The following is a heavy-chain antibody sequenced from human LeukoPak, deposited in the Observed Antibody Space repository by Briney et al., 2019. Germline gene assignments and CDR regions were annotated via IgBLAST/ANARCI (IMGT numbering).Heavy chain of an antibody. CDR2: ISGYNGET. J-gene: IGHJ6*03. V-gene: IGHV1-18*01. D-gene: IGHD3-16*01. CDR3: AREEGGNYYYMDV. CDR1: GYTFTSSG. Sequence: ASVKVSCKASGYTFTSSGISWVRQAPGQGLEWVGWISGYNGETNYVRKFLGRVTMTIDSSTSTAYMELRSLRSDDTAVYYCAREEGGNYYYMDVWGKGTTVTVSS.